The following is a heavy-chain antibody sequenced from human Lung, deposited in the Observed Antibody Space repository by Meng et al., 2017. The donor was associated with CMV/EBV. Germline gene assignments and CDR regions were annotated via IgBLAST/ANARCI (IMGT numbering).Heavy chain of an antibody. CDR3: AKDLLLFGGPNAYLDY. J-gene: IGHJ4*02. CDR2: IRHDGTNK. CDR1: GFRFDDYG. Sequence: GESXKISXAASGFRFDDYGVHWVRQTPGKGLEWVAFIRHDGTNKFYGDSVKGRFTISRDNSKNTVYLQMNSLRPEETAVYYCAKDLLLFGGPNAYLDYWGQGXLVTVSS. D-gene: IGHD3-16*01. V-gene: IGHV3-30*02.